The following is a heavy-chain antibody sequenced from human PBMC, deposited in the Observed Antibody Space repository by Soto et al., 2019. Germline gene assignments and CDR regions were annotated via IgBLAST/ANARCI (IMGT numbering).Heavy chain of an antibody. CDR1: GGSSSSHS. CDR3: ATYDVGTIIQDY. CDR2: IHHDGST. J-gene: IGHJ4*02. D-gene: IGHD2-21*02. V-gene: IGHV4-34*01. Sequence: SETLSLTCAISGGSSSSHSKSWVRQPPGKGLEWIGEIHHDGSTNYNPSLKSRVTISGDTSKNHFSLELSSVTAADTAVYYCATYDVGTIIQDYWGQGTLVTVS.